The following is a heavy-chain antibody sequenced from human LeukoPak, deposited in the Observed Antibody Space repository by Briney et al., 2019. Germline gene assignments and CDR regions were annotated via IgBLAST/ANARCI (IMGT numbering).Heavy chain of an antibody. CDR1: GFTFDTYG. D-gene: IGHD2-21*02. CDR2: ISSNSANT. Sequence: GGSPRLSCAASGFTFDTYGMSWVRQAPGKGLEWVSSISSNSANTYYADSVKGRFTISRDNSKNTLYMQMSSLRAEDTAVYYCAKDGTGCGGDCYSDYWGQGTLVTVSS. CDR3: AKDGTGCGGDCYSDY. V-gene: IGHV3-23*01. J-gene: IGHJ4*02.